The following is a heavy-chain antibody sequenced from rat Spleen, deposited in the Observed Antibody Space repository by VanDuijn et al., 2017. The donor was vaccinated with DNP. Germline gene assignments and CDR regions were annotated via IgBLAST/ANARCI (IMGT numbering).Heavy chain of an antibody. CDR2: ISPSGGST. Sequence: EVQLVESGGDLIQPGRSLKLSCAASGFTFSDYYMAWVRQAPTKGLELVAYISPSGGSTYYRDSVKGRFTISRDNAKNTQYLQMDSLRSEDTATYYCATGVYGGYADWFAYWGQGTLVTVSS. D-gene: IGHD1-11*01. CDR3: ATGVYGGYADWFAY. CDR1: GFTFSDYY. J-gene: IGHJ3*01. V-gene: IGHV5-27*01.